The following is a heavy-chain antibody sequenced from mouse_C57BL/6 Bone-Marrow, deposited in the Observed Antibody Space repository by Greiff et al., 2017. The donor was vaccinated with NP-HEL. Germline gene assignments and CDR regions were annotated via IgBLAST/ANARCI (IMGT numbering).Heavy chain of an antibody. D-gene: IGHD1-1*01. CDR1: GFTFTDYY. CDR2: IRNKANGYTT. J-gene: IGHJ1*03. V-gene: IGHV7-3*01. CDR3: ARYQYYGSSHWYFDV. Sequence: EVKLQESGGGLVQPGGSLSLSCAASGFTFTDYYMSWVRQPPGKALEWLGFIRNKANGYTTEYSASVKGRFTISRDNSQSILYLQMNALRAEDSATYYCARYQYYGSSHWYFDVWGTGTTVTVSS.